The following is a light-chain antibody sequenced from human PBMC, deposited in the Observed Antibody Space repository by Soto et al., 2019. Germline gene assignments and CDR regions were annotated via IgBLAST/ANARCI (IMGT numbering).Light chain of an antibody. Sequence: HMSQSPSSLSTSVGYRFTITCRASQSISGWLAWYQQEPGKAPKLLIHRASSLESGVPSRLSGSASGTEFTLTISSLQPDYFATYYCQQYNSYPTFGQGTKVDIK. V-gene: IGKV1-5*03. J-gene: IGKJ1*01. CDR2: RAS. CDR1: QSISGW. CDR3: QQYNSYPT.